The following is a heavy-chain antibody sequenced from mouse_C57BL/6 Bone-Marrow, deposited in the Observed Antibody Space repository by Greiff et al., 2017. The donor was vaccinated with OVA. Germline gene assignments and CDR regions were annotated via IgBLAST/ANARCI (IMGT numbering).Heavy chain of an antibody. D-gene: IGHD2-5*01. CDR2: FHPYNDDT. V-gene: IGHV1-47*01. CDR1: GYTFTTYP. Sequence: QVQLQQSGAELVKPGASVKMSCKASGYTFTTYPIEWMKQNHGKSLEWIGNFHPYNDDTKYNEKFKGKATLTVEKSSSTVYLELSRVTSDDSAVYYCARSGASNRGDYAMGYWGKGTSVTASS. J-gene: IGHJ4*01. CDR3: ARSGASNRGDYAMGY.